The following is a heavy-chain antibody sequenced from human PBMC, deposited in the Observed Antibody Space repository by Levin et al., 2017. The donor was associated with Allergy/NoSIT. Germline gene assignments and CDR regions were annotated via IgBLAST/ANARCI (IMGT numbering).Heavy chain of an antibody. Sequence: GGSLRLSCAASGFTFSSYSMNWVRQAPGKGLEWVSSISSSSSYIYYADSVKGRFTISRDNAKNSLYLQMNSLRAEDTAVYYCARDMARFGYSYGFDYWGQGTLVTVSS. CDR2: ISSSSSYI. CDR3: ARDMARFGYSYGFDY. CDR1: GFTFSSYS. D-gene: IGHD5-18*01. J-gene: IGHJ4*02. V-gene: IGHV3-21*01.